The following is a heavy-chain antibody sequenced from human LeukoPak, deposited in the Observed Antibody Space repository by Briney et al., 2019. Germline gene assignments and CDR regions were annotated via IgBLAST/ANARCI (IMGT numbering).Heavy chain of an antibody. D-gene: IGHD5-18*01. V-gene: IGHV3-30*18. J-gene: IGHJ4*02. CDR2: ISRDGSDK. CDR3: AKGYHIYSYVVSFGHY. Sequence: GRSLRLSCEASGFTLSDYAMHWVRQAPGKGLEWVSIISRDGSDKNYADSVKGRFTISRDNSKNTLYLQISSLRAEDTAVYYCAKGYHIYSYVVSFGHYWGQGTLVTV. CDR1: GFTLSDYA.